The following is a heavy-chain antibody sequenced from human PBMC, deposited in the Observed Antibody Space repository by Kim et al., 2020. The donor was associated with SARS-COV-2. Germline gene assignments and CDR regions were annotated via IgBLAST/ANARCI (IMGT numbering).Heavy chain of an antibody. CDR3: AKGGALLGRGNYWYFDL. D-gene: IGHD7-27*01. CDR2: ISYDGNNK. CDR1: GFTFSSYG. J-gene: IGHJ2*01. Sequence: GGSLRLSCVASGFTFSSYGMHWVRQAPGKGLEWVAVISYDGNNKYYADSVKGRFTISRDNSKNTLYLQMNSLRAEDTAVYYCAKGGALLGRGNYWYFDLWGRGTLVTVSS. V-gene: IGHV3-30*18.